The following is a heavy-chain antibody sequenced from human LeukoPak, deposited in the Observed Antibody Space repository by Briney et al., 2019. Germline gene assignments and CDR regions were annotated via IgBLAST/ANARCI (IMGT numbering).Heavy chain of an antibody. D-gene: IGHD3-3*02. CDR3: ARGVRRIFGVVIMAFDI. Sequence: SETLSLTCAVYGGSLSGYYWSWIRQPPGKGLEWIGEINHSGSTNYNPSLKSRVTISVDTSKNQFSLKLSSVTAADTAVYYCARGVRRIFGVVIMAFDIWGQGTMVTVSS. V-gene: IGHV4-34*01. CDR1: GGSLSGYY. CDR2: INHSGST. J-gene: IGHJ3*02.